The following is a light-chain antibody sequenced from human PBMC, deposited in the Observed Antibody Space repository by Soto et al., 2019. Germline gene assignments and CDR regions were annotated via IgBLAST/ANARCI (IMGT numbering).Light chain of an antibody. V-gene: IGLV1-40*01. CDR1: SSNIGAGYD. J-gene: IGLJ3*02. CDR3: ETWDSTIHV. Sequence: QAVVTQPPSVSGAPGQRVTISCTGSSSNIGAGYDVHWYQQLPGTAPKLLIYGNSNRPSGVPDRFSGSKSGTSASLAITGLQAEDEADYYCETWDSTIHVFGGGTKLTVL. CDR2: GNS.